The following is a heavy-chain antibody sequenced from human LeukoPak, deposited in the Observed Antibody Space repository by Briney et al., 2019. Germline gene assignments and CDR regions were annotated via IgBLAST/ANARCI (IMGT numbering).Heavy chain of an antibody. D-gene: IGHD5-24*01. V-gene: IGHV3-7*03. J-gene: IGHJ4*02. Sequence: GGSLRLSCAASGFMFSSNWMSWVRLAPGKGLEWVANIKEDGTETYYVDSVKGRFTISRDNAKNSLYLQMNSLRVEDTAVYYCAKGGRSLQTYWGQGTLVTVSS. CDR1: GFMFSSNW. CDR3: AKGGRSLQTY. CDR2: IKEDGTET.